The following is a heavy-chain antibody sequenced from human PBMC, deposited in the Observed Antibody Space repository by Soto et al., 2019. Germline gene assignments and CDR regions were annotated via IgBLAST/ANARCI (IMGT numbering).Heavy chain of an antibody. CDR2: ISSSSSTI. CDR1: GFTFSNAC. J-gene: IGHJ4*02. Sequence: PGGSLRLSCAASGFTFSNACMNWVRQAPGKGLEWVSYISSSSSTIYYADSVKGRFTISRDNAKNSLYLQVNSLRAEDTAVYYCARGRWSYDYWGQGTLVTVSS. CDR3: ARGRWSYDY. D-gene: IGHD6-13*01. V-gene: IGHV3-48*04.